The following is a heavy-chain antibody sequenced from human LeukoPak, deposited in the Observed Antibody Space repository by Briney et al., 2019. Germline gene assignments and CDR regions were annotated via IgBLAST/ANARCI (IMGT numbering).Heavy chain of an antibody. V-gene: IGHV4-39*07. CDR3: AKGGTYGGGADY. CDR2: IYYSGST. CDR1: GGSISSSSYY. D-gene: IGHD1-26*01. J-gene: IGHJ4*02. Sequence: SETLSLTCTVSGGSISSSSYYWGWIRQPPGKGLEWIGSIYYSGSTYYNPSLKSRVTISLDTSNNQVSLRLSSVTAADTAVYYCAKGGTYGGGADYWGQGTLVTVSS.